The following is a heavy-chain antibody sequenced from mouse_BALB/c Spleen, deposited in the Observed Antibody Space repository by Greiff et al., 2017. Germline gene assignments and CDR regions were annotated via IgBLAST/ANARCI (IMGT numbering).Heavy chain of an antibody. CDR3: ARGGWGYPYYFDY. J-gene: IGHJ2*01. D-gene: IGHD2-2*01. CDR1: GYTFSSYW. V-gene: IGHV1-9*01. Sequence: VQVVESGAELMKPGASVKISCKATGYTFSSYWIEWVKQRPGHGLEWIGEILPGSGSTNYNEKFKGKATFTADTSSNTAYMQLSSLTSEDSAVYYCARGGWGYPYYFDYWGQGTTLTVSS. CDR2: ILPGSGST.